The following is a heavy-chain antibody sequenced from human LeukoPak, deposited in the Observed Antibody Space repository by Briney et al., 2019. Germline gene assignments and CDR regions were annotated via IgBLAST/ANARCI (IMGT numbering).Heavy chain of an antibody. Sequence: PGGSLRLSCAASGFTFSSYRMNWVRQAPGKGLEWVSFISSSMSTKYYADSVKGRFTISRDNAKNSLYLQMNSLRAEDTAVYYCAREAIRPNFNHFTFGGVIVKENWFDPWGQGTLVTVSS. CDR1: GFTFSSYR. J-gene: IGHJ5*02. CDR2: ISSSMSTK. CDR3: AREAIRPNFNHFTFGGVIVKENWFDP. V-gene: IGHV3-48*04. D-gene: IGHD3-16*02.